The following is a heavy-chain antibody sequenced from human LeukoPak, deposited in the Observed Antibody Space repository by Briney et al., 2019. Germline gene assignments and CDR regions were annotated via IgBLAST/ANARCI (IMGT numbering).Heavy chain of an antibody. CDR3: AREVPATAMYFDY. V-gene: IGHV3-53*01. Sequence: PGGSLRLSCAASGFTVSSNYMSWVRQAPGKGLEWVSVIYSGGSTYYADSVKGRFTISRDNSKSTLYLQMNSLRAEDTAVYYCAREVPATAMYFDYWGQGTLVTVSS. CDR2: IYSGGST. J-gene: IGHJ4*02. CDR1: GFTVSSNY. D-gene: IGHD2-2*01.